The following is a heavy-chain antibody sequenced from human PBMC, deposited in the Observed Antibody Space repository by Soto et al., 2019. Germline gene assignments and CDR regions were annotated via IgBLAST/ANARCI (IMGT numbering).Heavy chain of an antibody. V-gene: IGHV3-23*01. CDR3: AKDLLGGNVVVVAATPLGY. Sequence: EVQLLESGGGLVQPGGSPRLSCAASGFTFSSYAMSWVRQAPGKGLEWVSAISGSGGSTYYADSVKGRFTISRDNSKNTLYLQMNSLRAEDTAVYYCAKDLLGGNVVVVAATPLGYWGQGTLVTVSS. CDR1: GFTFSSYA. J-gene: IGHJ4*02. CDR2: ISGSGGST. D-gene: IGHD2-15*01.